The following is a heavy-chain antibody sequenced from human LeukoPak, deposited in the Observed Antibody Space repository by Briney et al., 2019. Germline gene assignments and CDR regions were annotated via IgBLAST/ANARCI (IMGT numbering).Heavy chain of an antibody. D-gene: IGHD5-12*01. Sequence: ASVKVSCKVSGYTLTELSMHWVRQAPGKGLEWMGGFDPEDGETIYAQKLQGRVTMTTDTSTSTAYMELRSLRSDETAVYYCARGGYSGYDFDLGFDYWGQGTLVTVSS. V-gene: IGHV1-24*01. CDR1: GYTLTELS. CDR3: ARGGYSGYDFDLGFDY. J-gene: IGHJ4*02. CDR2: FDPEDGET.